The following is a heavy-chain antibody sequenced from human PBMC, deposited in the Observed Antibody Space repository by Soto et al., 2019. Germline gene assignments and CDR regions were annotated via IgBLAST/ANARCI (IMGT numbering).Heavy chain of an antibody. CDR3: ATYCASQLGGMDV. D-gene: IGHD1-1*01. Sequence: QLQLQESGPGLVKPSETLSLTCTVSGGSISSRTYYWAWIRQPPGKGLEWIANIYYSGNTYYNPSLKCRVTMSVDTSKNQFSLKLRSVTAADTAVYFCATYCASQLGGMDVWGQGPTVSVSS. CDR1: GGSISSRTYY. J-gene: IGHJ6*02. V-gene: IGHV4-39*01. CDR2: IYYSGNT.